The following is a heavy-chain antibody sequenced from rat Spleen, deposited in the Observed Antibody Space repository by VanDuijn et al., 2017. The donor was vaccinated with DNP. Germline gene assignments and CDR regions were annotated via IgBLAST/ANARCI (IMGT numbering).Heavy chain of an antibody. D-gene: IGHD1-9*01. CDR2: INTGSGGT. J-gene: IGHJ4*01. V-gene: IGHV1-43*01. CDR3: ARDYGYNLYAMDA. Sequence: QVHLQQSGAELAKPGSSVKISCKASGYTFTNYYIGWIKQTTGQGLEYIGYINTGSGGTYYNAKFKDKATLTVDRSSSTAFMLLSSLTPDDSAVYYCARDYGYNLYAMDAWGQGSSVTVSS. CDR1: GYTFTNYY.